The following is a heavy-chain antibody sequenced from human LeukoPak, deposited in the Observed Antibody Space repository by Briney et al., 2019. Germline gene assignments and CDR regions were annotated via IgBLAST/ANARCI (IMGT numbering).Heavy chain of an antibody. V-gene: IGHV3-30-3*01. CDR2: ISYDGSNK. J-gene: IGHJ4*02. D-gene: IGHD1-26*01. CDR1: GFTLSGYA. Sequence: QAGGSLRLSCAASGFTLSGYAMYWVRQSPGKGLEWVAFISYDGSNKYHADSVKGRFSISRDNSKSTLYLEMKSLRDEDTAVYYCARDLYSGTYYLDYWGQGTLVTVSS. CDR3: ARDLYSGTYYLDY.